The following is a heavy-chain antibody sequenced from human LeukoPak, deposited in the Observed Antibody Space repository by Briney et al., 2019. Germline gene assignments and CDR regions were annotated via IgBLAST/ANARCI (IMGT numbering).Heavy chain of an antibody. CDR1: GGTFSSYA. V-gene: IGHV1-69*04. CDR3: ARDRYYGLGTHPEGGSLDV. Sequence: SVKVSCKASGGTFSSYAISWVRQAPGQGLEWMGRIIPILGIANYAQKFQGRVTITADKSTSTAYMELSSLRSEDTAVYYCARDRYYGLGTHPEGGSLDVWGQGTTVIVSS. CDR2: IIPILGIA. D-gene: IGHD3-10*01. J-gene: IGHJ6*02.